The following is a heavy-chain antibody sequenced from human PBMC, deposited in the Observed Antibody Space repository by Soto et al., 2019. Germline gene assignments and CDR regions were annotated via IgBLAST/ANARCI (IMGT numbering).Heavy chain of an antibody. D-gene: IGHD4-4*01. Sequence: SETLSLTCTVSGGSISSYYWSWIRQPPGKGLEWIGYIYYSGSTSYNPSLKSRVTISVDTSKNQFSLKLSSVTAADTAVYYCARATVTTIHTDFDYWGQGALVTVSS. CDR2: IYYSGST. CDR3: ARATVTTIHTDFDY. J-gene: IGHJ4*02. CDR1: GGSISSYY. V-gene: IGHV4-59*12.